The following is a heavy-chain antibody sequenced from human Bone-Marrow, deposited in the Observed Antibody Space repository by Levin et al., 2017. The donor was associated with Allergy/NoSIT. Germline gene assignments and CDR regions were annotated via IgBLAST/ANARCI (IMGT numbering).Heavy chain of an antibody. Sequence: GGSLRLSCVASGFSFSTYEMIWVRQAPGKGLEWVSYIHYRGTPIYYADSVKGRFTISRDNARNSLFLQMNSLRVDDTAIYYCASGPISDYWGQGTQVFVSS. J-gene: IGHJ4*02. CDR1: GFSFSTYE. V-gene: IGHV3-48*03. D-gene: IGHD5-24*01. CDR3: ASGPISDY. CDR2: IHYRGTPI.